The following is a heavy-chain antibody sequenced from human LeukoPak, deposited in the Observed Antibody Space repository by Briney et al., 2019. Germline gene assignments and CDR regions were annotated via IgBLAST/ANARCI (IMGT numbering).Heavy chain of an antibody. CDR3: AKLQVGATTFDY. D-gene: IGHD1-26*01. Sequence: GGSLRLPCAASGFTVSSNYMTWVRQAPGKGLEWVSTLSGSGGTTYYADSVKGRFTISRDNSENTLYLQMNTLRAEDTAVYYCAKLQVGATTFDYWGQGTLVAVSS. CDR2: LSGSGGTT. V-gene: IGHV3-23*01. CDR1: GFTVSSNY. J-gene: IGHJ4*02.